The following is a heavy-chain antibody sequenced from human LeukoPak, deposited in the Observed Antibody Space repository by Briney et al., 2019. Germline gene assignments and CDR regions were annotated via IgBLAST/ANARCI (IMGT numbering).Heavy chain of an antibody. CDR2: IGTSSTTI. Sequence: GGSLRLSCAASGFTFSSYTMSWVRQPPGKGLEWVSNIGTSSTTIYYADSVKGRFTISRDNAKNSLYLQMNSLRADDTAVYYCARFAAGGSYYYYMDVWGKGTTVTVSS. CDR3: ARFAAGGSYYYYMDV. V-gene: IGHV3-48*01. J-gene: IGHJ6*03. CDR1: GFTFSSYT. D-gene: IGHD6-25*01.